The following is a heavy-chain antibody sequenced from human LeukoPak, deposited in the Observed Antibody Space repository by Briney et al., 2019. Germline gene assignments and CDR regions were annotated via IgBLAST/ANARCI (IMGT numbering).Heavy chain of an antibody. J-gene: IGHJ4*02. CDR2: IIPIFGTA. V-gene: IGHV1-69*13. CDR1: GGTFSSYA. CDR3: ARDRGYDSSGYYYILWFDY. D-gene: IGHD3-22*01. Sequence: EASVKVSCKASGGTFSSYAISWVRQAPGQGLEWMGGIIPIFGTANYAQKFQGRVTITADESTSTAYMELSSLRSEDTAVYYCARDRGYDSSGYYYILWFDYWGQGTLVTVSS.